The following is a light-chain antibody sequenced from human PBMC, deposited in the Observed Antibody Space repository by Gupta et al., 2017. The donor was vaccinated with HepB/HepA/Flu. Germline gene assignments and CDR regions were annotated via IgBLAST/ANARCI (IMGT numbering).Light chain of an antibody. CDR3: QQYDNLFS. CDR1: QDISNY. V-gene: IGKV1-33*01. CDR2: DAS. Sequence: DIQMTQSPSSLSASVGDRVTITCQASQDISNYINWYQQKPGKAPKLLIYDASNLETGVPSRFSGSGSGTDFPFTISSLPPEVSATYYCQQYDNLFSFGPGTKVEIK. J-gene: IGKJ3*01.